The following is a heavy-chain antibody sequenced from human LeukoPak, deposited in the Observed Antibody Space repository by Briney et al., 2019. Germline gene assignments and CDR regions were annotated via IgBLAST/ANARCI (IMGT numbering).Heavy chain of an antibody. Sequence: PGGSLRLSCAASGFTFSSYAMSWVRQAPGKGLEWVSAISGSGGSTYYADSVKGRFTISRDNSKNTLYLQMNSLRAEDTAVYYCAKDTWDYYGSGSYYYYYYYGMDVWGQGTTVTVSS. J-gene: IGHJ6*02. D-gene: IGHD3-10*01. CDR2: ISGSGGST. V-gene: IGHV3-23*01. CDR3: AKDTWDYYGSGSYYYYYYYGMDV. CDR1: GFTFSSYA.